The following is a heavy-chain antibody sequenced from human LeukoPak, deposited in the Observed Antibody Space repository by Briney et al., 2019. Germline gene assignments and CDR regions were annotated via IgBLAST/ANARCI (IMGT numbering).Heavy chain of an antibody. V-gene: IGHV4-34*01. D-gene: IGHD2-2*02. CDR2: INHSGST. CDR3: TRSGLTGMREYPRADYYYYGMDV. Sequence: SETLSLTCAVYGGSFSGYYWSWIRQPPGKGLEWIGEINHSGSTNYNPSLKSRVTISVDTSKSQFSLKLSSVTAADTAVYFCTRSGLTGMREYPRADYYYYGMDVWGQGTAVTVSS. J-gene: IGHJ6*01. CDR1: GGSFSGYY.